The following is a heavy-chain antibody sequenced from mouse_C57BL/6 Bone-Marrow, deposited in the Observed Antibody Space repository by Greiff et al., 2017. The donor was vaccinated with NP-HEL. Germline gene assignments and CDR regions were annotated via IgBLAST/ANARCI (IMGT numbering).Heavy chain of an antibody. D-gene: IGHD6-1*01. CDR3: ARPFLYYFDY. CDR2: IYPGSGST. V-gene: IGHV1-55*01. J-gene: IGHJ2*01. CDR1: GYTFTSYW. Sequence: QVQLQQPGAELVKPGASVKMSCKASGYTFTSYWITWVKQRPGQGLEWIGDIYPGSGSTTYNEKFKSKATLTVDPTSRTAYMKLSSLTSEDSAVYYCARPFLYYFDYWGQGTTLTVSS.